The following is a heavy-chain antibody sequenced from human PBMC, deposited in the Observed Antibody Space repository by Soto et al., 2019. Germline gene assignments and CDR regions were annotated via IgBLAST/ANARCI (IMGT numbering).Heavy chain of an antibody. CDR2: IWYDGSNK. J-gene: IGHJ3*02. CDR3: ARDQSVAAASDAFDI. Sequence: PGGSLRLSCAASGFTFSSYGMHWVRQAPGKGLEWVAVIWYDGSNKYYADSVKGRFTISRDNSKNTLYLQMNSLRAEDTAVYYCARDQSVAAASDAFDIWGQGTTVPVS. D-gene: IGHD2-2*01. V-gene: IGHV3-33*01. CDR1: GFTFSSYG.